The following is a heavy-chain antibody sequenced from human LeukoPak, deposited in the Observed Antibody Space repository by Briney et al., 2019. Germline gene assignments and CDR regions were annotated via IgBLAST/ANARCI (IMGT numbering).Heavy chain of an antibody. CDR1: GFTFSSYS. D-gene: IGHD3-22*01. CDR3: ARDLRSSGYYAFDY. Sequence: PGGSLRLSCAASGFTFSSYSMNWVRQAPGKGLEWVSYISSSSSTIYYADSVKGRFTTSRDNAKNSLYLQMSSLRAEDTAVYYCARDLRSSGYYAFDYWGQGTLVTVSS. V-gene: IGHV3-48*04. CDR2: ISSSSSTI. J-gene: IGHJ4*02.